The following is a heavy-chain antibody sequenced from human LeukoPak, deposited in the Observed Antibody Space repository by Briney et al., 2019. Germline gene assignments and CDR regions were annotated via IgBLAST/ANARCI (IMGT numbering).Heavy chain of an antibody. CDR2: ISTYNGNT. CDR3: ARGGPAARLITFGGVTDY. J-gene: IGHJ4*02. D-gene: IGHD3-16*01. Sequence: ASVEVSCKTSGYIFTSFGITWVRQAPGQGLEWMGWISTYNGNTNYAQNLQGRVTVTTDTSTSTAYMELRSLRSDDTAVYYCARGGPAARLITFGGVTDYWGQGTLVTVSS. CDR1: GYIFTSFG. V-gene: IGHV1-18*01.